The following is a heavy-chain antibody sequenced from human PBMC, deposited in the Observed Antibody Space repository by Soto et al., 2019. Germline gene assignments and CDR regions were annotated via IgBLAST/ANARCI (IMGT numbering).Heavy chain of an antibody. Sequence: QVQLVQSGAEVKKPGASVKVSCKASGYTFTSYGISWVRQAPGQGLEWMGWISAYNGNTNHAQKLQGRVTMTTGTSTSTAYRELRSMRADATSGYYWASVKYRPPYYSCYGMYVWCQGTTFTGSS. CDR1: GYTFTSYG. V-gene: IGHV1-18*01. J-gene: IGHJ6*02. D-gene: IGHD2-2*02. CDR3: ASVKYRPPYYSCYGMYV. CDR2: ISAYNGNT.